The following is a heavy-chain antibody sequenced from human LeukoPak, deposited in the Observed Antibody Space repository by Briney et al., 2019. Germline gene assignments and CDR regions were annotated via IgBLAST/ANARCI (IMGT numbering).Heavy chain of an antibody. D-gene: IGHD3-10*01. CDR1: GYTFTGYY. V-gene: IGHV1-2*02. CDR2: INPNSGGT. CDR3: ARVQRGSGSYYRVFDAFDI. J-gene: IGHJ3*02. Sequence: ASVKVSCKASGYTFTGYYMHWVRQAPGQGLEWIGWINPNSGGTSYAQKFQGRVTMTRDTSISTAYMELSRLRSDDTAVYYCARVQRGSGSYYRVFDAFDIWGQGTMVTVSS.